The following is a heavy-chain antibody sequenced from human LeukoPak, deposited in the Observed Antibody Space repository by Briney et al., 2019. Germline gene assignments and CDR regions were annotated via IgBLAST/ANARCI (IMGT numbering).Heavy chain of an antibody. V-gene: IGHV3-23*01. D-gene: IGHD1-7*01. CDR2: ISGSGTGT. CDR1: GFTFSSSA. J-gene: IGHJ4*02. Sequence: GGSLRLSCAASGFTFSSSAMSWVRQAPGKGLYWVSAISGSGTGTYYADSVKGRFTISRDNSKNSLYLQMNSLRAEDTAVYYCAKEGGTGTRFDYWGQGTLVTVSS. CDR3: AKEGGTGTRFDY.